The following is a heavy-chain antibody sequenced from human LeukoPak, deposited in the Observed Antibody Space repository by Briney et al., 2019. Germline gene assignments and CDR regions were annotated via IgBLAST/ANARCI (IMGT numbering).Heavy chain of an antibody. J-gene: IGHJ5*02. CDR2: ISSSSSYI. Sequence: GGSLRLSCAASGFTFSSYSMNWVRQAPGKGLEWVSSISSSSSYIYYADSVKGRFTISRDNAKNSLYLQMNSLRAEDTAEYYCARLKTPSIAVALDWFDPWGQGSLVTVSS. CDR3: ARLKTPSIAVALDWFDP. D-gene: IGHD6-19*01. V-gene: IGHV3-21*01. CDR1: GFTFSSYS.